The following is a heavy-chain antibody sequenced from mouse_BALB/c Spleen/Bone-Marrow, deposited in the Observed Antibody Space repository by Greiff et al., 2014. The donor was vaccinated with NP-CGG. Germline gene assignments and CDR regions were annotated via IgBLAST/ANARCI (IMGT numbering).Heavy chain of an antibody. V-gene: IGHV5-12-1*01. J-gene: IGHJ4*01. Sequence: DVMLVESGGGLVKPGGSLKLSCAASGFAFSSYDMSWVRQTQEKRLEWVAYISHGGGTTYYSDTVKGRFTISRDNAKNTLYLQMSSLKSEDTAIYYCTRHGGYYPYYYAMDYWGQGTSVTVSS. CDR3: TRHGGYYPYYYAMDY. CDR1: GFAFSSYD. CDR2: ISHGGGTT. D-gene: IGHD2-3*01.